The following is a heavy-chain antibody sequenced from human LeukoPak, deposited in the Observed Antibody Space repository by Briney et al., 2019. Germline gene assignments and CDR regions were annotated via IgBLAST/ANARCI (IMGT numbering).Heavy chain of an antibody. CDR2: IYYSGST. CDR3: ARQTYHYDSSGHPYWYFDL. D-gene: IGHD3-22*01. CDR1: GGSISSSSYY. V-gene: IGHV4-39*01. J-gene: IGHJ2*01. Sequence: PSETLSLTCTVSGGSISSSSYYRGWIRQPPGKGLEWIGSIYYSGSTYYNPSLKSRVTISVDTSKNQFSLKLSSVTVADTAIYYCARQTYHYDSSGHPYWYFDLWGRGTLVTVSS.